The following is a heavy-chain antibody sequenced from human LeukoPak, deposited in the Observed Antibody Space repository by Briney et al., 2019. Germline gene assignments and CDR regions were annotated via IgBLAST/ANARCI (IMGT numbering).Heavy chain of an antibody. CDR2: IYYSGNT. V-gene: IGHV4-59*01. D-gene: IGHD3-10*01. Sequence: SETLSLTCTVSGGSISSYYWSWIRQSPGKGLEWIGYIYYSGNTNYNPSLKSRVTISVDTSKNQFSLKLSSVTAADTAVYYCARGPPGGQFDPWGQGTLVTVSS. CDR3: ARGPPGGQFDP. CDR1: GGSISSYY. J-gene: IGHJ5*02.